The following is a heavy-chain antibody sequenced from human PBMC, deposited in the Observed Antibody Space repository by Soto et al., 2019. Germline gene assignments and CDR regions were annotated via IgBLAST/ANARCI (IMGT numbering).Heavy chain of an antibody. CDR2: IIPIFGTA. D-gene: IGHD3-22*01. Sequence: SVKVSCKASGGTFSSYAISWVRQAPGQGLEWMGGIIPIFGTANYAQKFQGRVTITADESTSTAYMELSSLRSEDTAVYYCARSVPYYYDSSGYQYYFDYWGQGTLVTVSS. CDR1: GGTFSSYA. J-gene: IGHJ4*02. V-gene: IGHV1-69*13. CDR3: ARSVPYYYDSSGYQYYFDY.